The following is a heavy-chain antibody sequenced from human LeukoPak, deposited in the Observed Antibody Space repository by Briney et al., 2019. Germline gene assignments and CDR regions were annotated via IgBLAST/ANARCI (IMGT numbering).Heavy chain of an antibody. V-gene: IGHV3-9*01. CDR1: GFTFDDYA. Sequence: GRSLRLSCAASGFTFDDYAMHWVRQAPGKGLEWVSGISWNSGSIGYADSVKGRFTISRDNAKNSLYLQMNSLRAEDTALYYCAKDISYYGSGEFHGAFDIWGQGTMVTVSS. D-gene: IGHD3-10*01. J-gene: IGHJ3*02. CDR2: ISWNSGSI. CDR3: AKDISYYGSGEFHGAFDI.